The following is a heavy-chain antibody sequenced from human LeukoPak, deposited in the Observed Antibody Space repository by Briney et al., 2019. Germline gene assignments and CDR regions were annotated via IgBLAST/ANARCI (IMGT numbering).Heavy chain of an antibody. CDR1: GFTFDDYA. Sequence: PGGSLRLSCAASGFTFDDYAMHWVRQAPGKGLEWVSGISWNSGSIGYADSVKGRFTISRDNAKNSLYLQMNSLRAEDMALYYCAKDRYSSLSYFDYWGQGTLVTVSS. CDR2: ISWNSGSI. V-gene: IGHV3-9*03. CDR3: AKDRYSSLSYFDY. D-gene: IGHD6-6*01. J-gene: IGHJ4*02.